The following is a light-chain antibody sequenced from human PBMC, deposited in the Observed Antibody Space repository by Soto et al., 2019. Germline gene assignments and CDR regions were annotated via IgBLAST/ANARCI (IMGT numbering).Light chain of an antibody. CDR1: SSDVGDYNY. V-gene: IGLV2-8*01. J-gene: IGLJ2*01. CDR3: SSHAGSPILSGV. CDR2: EVS. Sequence: QSVLTQPPSASGSPGQSVTISCTGTSSDVGDYNYVSWYQQHPGNAPKLMIYEVSKRPSGVPDRFSGSKSGNTASLTVSGLQAEHEADYYCSSHAGSPILSGVFGGGTKLTVL.